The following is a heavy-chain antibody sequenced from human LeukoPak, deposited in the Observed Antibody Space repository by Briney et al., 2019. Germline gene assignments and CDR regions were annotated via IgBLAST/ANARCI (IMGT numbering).Heavy chain of an antibody. D-gene: IGHD3-22*01. V-gene: IGHV1-18*01. CDR3: AREGVQKYYYDSSGYYNY. CDR2: ISAYNGNT. J-gene: IGHJ4*02. CDR1: GYTFTSYG. Sequence: APVKVSCKASGYTFTSYGISWVRQAPGQGLEWMGWISAYNGNTNYAQKLQGRVTMTTDTSTSTAYMELRSLRSDDTAVYYCAREGVQKYYYDSSGYYNYWGQGTLVTVSS.